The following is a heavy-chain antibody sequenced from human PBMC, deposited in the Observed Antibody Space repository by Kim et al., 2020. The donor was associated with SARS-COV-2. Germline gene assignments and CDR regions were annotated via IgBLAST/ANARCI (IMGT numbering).Heavy chain of an antibody. CDR3: AKDYCSSTSCYEGYYFD. CDR1: GFTFSSYG. V-gene: IGHV3-30*18. CDR2: ISYDGSNK. J-gene: IGHJ4*01. D-gene: IGHD2-2*01. Sequence: GGSLRLSCAASGFTFSSYGMHWVRQAPGKGLEWVAVISYDGSNKYYADSVKGRFTISRDNSKNTLYLQMNSLRAEDTAVYYCAKDYCSSTSCYEGYYFD.